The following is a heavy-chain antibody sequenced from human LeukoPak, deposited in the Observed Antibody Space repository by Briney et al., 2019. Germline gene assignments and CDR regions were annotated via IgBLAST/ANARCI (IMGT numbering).Heavy chain of an antibody. V-gene: IGHV1-69*13. D-gene: IGHD6-19*01. J-gene: IGHJ4*02. CDR1: GGTFSSYA. Sequence: ASVKVSCKASGGTFSSYAISWVRQAPGQGLEWMGGIIPIFGTANYAQKFQGRVTITADESTSTAYMELRSLRSDDTAVYYCARDQGIAVAGTGFDYWGQGTLVTVSS. CDR2: IIPIFGTA. CDR3: ARDQGIAVAGTGFDY.